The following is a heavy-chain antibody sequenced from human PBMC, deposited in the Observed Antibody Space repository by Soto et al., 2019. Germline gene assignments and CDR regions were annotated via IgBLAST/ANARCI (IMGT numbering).Heavy chain of an antibody. CDR1: GYTLTELS. CDR2: FDPEDGET. CDR3: APEKREDGSGSYYKGESWFDP. Sequence: GASVKVSCKVSGYTLTELSMHWVRQAPGKGLEWMGGFDPEDGETIYAQKFQGRVTMTEDTSTDTAYMELSSLRSEDTAVYYCAPEKREDGSGSYYKGESWFDPWGQGTLVTVSS. V-gene: IGHV1-24*01. D-gene: IGHD3-10*01. J-gene: IGHJ5*02.